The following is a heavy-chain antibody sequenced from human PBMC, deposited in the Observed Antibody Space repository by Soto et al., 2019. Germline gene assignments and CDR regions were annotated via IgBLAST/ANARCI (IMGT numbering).Heavy chain of an antibody. CDR2: IYYSGST. V-gene: IGHV4-39*01. Sequence: SETLSLTCTVSGGSISSSSYYWGWIRQPPGKGLEWIGSIYYSGSTYYNPSPKSRVTRSVDTSKNQFSLKLSSVTAADTAVYYCARKGDLSSDKYDFWSGYYPYYYYYGMDVWGQGTTVT. CDR1: GGSISSSSYY. J-gene: IGHJ6*02. CDR3: ARKGDLSSDKYDFWSGYYPYYYYYGMDV. D-gene: IGHD3-3*01.